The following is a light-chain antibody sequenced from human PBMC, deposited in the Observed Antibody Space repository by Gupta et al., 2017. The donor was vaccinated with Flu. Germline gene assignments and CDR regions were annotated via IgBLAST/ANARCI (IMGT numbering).Light chain of an antibody. Sequence: GQLSAMSCTGTSSDSAAYTYTSRYQQHPGKDPKLMIYAVSSRPSGVSTRFSGSNAGNTASLTVSGRQAEDETDDYCGSYGAVGVFGGGTKVTVL. CDR1: SSDSAAYTY. J-gene: IGLJ2*01. CDR3: GSYGAVGV. V-gene: IGLV2-14*01. CDR2: AVS.